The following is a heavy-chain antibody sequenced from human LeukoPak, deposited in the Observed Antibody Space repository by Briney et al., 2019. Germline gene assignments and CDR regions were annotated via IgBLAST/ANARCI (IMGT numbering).Heavy chain of an antibody. D-gene: IGHD3-16*01. CDR3: ARVRYRLAETYIDY. CDR2: ISSSSSYI. J-gene: IGHJ4*02. Sequence: GGSLRLSCAASGFTFSSYTMNWVRQAPGKGLEWVSSISSSSSYIYYADSLKGRFTISRDNAKNSLYLQMNSLRAEDTAVYYCARVRYRLAETYIDYWGQGTLVTVSS. V-gene: IGHV3-21*01. CDR1: GFTFSSYT.